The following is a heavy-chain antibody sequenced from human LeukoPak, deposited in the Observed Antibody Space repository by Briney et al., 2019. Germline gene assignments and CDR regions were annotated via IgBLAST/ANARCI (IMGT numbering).Heavy chain of an antibody. J-gene: IGHJ4*02. CDR1: GFTFSTYG. CDR2: IRYDGSNK. Sequence: GGSLRLSCAASGFTFSTYGMHWVRQAPGKGLEWVAFIRYDGSNKYYADSVKGRFTISRDNSKNTLYLQMNSLRAEDTAVYYCAREAPSYSSSSLDYWGQGTLVTVSS. V-gene: IGHV3-30*02. CDR3: AREAPSYSSSSLDY. D-gene: IGHD6-6*01.